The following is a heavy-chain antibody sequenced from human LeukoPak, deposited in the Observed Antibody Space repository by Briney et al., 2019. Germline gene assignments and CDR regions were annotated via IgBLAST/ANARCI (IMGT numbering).Heavy chain of an antibody. CDR1: GVSISSGSYR. Sequence: SETLSLTCSVSGVSISSGSYRWGWLRQPAGKGLEWIMRLCDSDSTDYNPALKSRVTISVDTSKNQFSLKLSSVTAEDTAVYYCARPGNDGYDSYSWAFDYWGRGILVTVSS. D-gene: IGHD2-2*03. J-gene: IGHJ4*01. CDR3: ARPGNDGYDSYSWAFDY. CDR2: LCDSDST. V-gene: IGHV4-61*02.